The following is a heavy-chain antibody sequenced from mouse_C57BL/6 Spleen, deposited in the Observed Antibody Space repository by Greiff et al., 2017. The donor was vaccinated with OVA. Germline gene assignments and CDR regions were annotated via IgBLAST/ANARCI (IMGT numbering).Heavy chain of an antibody. J-gene: IGHJ1*03. D-gene: IGHD4-1*01. CDR2: IYPGSGST. Sequence: QVQLKQSGAELVKPGASVKMSCKASGYTFTSYWITWVKQRPGQGLEWIGDIYPGSGSTNYNEKFKSKATLTVDTSSSTAYMQLSSLTSEDSAVYYCARNWGYFDVWGTGTTVTVSS. V-gene: IGHV1-55*01. CDR3: ARNWGYFDV. CDR1: GYTFTSYW.